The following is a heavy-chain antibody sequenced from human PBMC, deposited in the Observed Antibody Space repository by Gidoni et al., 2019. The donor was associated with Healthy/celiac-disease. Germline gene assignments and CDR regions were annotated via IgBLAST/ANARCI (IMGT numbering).Heavy chain of an antibody. CDR2: ISSSSSYI. CDR1: GFTFSSYS. D-gene: IGHD2-15*01. V-gene: IGHV3-21*01. CDR3: AAGGGNPFDAFDI. Sequence: EVQLVVSGGVLVKPGGSLRLSCAASGFTFSSYSMNWVRQAPGKGLEWVSSISSSSSYIYYADSVKGRFTISRDNAKNSLYLQMNSLRAEDTAVYYCAAGGGNPFDAFDIWGQGTMVTVSS. J-gene: IGHJ3*02.